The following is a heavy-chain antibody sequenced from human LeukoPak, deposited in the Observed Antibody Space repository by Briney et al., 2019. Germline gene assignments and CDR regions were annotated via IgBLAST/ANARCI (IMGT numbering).Heavy chain of an antibody. D-gene: IGHD5-12*01. CDR1: GGSISSHY. V-gene: IGHV4-59*11. CDR2: NYHSGSA. CDR3: AIEYVGYAQMDY. J-gene: IGHJ4*02. Sequence: PSETLSLTCTVSGGSISSHYWSWLRQPPGKGLEWIGYNYHSGSANYNPSLKSRVTISVDTFKNQFSLKLSSVTAADTAVYYCAIEYVGYAQMDYWGQETLATVPS.